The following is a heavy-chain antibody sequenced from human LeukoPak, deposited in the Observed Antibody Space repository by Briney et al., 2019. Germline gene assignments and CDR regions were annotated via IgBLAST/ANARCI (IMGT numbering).Heavy chain of an antibody. J-gene: IGHJ5*02. Sequence: SETLSPTCTVSGGSISSGDYYWSWIRQPPGKGLEWIGYIYYSGSTYYDPSLKSRVTISVDTSKNQFSLKLSSVTAADTAVYYCARMPHDYGDWDWFDPWGQGTLVTVSS. CDR2: IYYSGST. CDR3: ARMPHDYGDWDWFDP. D-gene: IGHD4-17*01. CDR1: GGSISSGDYY. V-gene: IGHV4-30-4*01.